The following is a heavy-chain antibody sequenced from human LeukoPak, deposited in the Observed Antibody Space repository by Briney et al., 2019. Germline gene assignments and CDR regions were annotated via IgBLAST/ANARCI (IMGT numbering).Heavy chain of an antibody. CDR2: IIPIFGTA. CDR1: GGTFSSYA. D-gene: IGHD3-22*01. J-gene: IGHJ4*02. V-gene: IGHV1-69*13. CDR3: AREYYYDSSGYYHFDY. Sequence: SVTVSCKASGGTFSSYAISWVRQATGQGLEWMGGIIPIFGTANYAQKFQGRVTITADESTSTAYMELSSLRSEDTAVYYCAREYYYDSSGYYHFDYWGQGTLVTVSS.